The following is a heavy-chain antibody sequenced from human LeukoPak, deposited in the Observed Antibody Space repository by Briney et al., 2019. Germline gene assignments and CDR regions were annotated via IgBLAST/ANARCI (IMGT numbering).Heavy chain of an antibody. D-gene: IGHD5-18*01. J-gene: IGHJ4*02. Sequence: ASVKISCKASGYTFTRNYMHWVRQAPGQGLEWMGVIHPSGSSTNYAQRFQGRVTMTKDTSTSTVYIELNSLRSEDTAIYYCARMDMDTAMVTNYLDHWGQGTLVTVSS. V-gene: IGHV1-46*01. CDR3: ARMDMDTAMVTNYLDH. CDR2: IHPSGSST. CDR1: GYTFTRNY.